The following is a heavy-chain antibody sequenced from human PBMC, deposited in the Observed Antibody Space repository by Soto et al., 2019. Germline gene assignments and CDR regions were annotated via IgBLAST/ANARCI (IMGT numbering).Heavy chain of an antibody. CDR1: GGSISSSNW. CDR3: ARVWTTVTTWFDP. Sequence: QVQLQESGPGLVKPSGTLSLTCAVSGGSISSSNWWSWVRQPPGKGLEWIGEIYHSGSTNYNPSLTSRAPXSXDXXKNQFTLKLSSVTAAVTAVYYGARVWTTVTTWFDPWGQGTLVTVSS. V-gene: IGHV4-4*02. D-gene: IGHD4-17*01. J-gene: IGHJ5*02. CDR2: IYHSGST.